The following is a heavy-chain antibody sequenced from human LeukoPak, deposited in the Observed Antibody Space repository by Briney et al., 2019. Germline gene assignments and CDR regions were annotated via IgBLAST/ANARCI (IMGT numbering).Heavy chain of an antibody. V-gene: IGHV1-18*01. D-gene: IGHD3-10*01. CDR2: ISAYNGNT. CDR3: ARDQLDYYGSGSPGDY. J-gene: IGHJ4*02. Sequence: ASVKVSCKTSGYTFITFGISWVRQAPGQGLEWMGWISAYNGNTNYAQKFQGRVTMTTDTSTSTAYVELRSLRSDDTAVYYCARDQLDYYGSGSPGDYWGQGTLVTVSS. CDR1: GYTFITFG.